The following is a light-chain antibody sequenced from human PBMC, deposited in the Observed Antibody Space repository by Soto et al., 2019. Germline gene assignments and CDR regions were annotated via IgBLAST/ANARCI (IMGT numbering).Light chain of an antibody. CDR2: LGS. Sequence: EIVMTQSPPSLTVTPGEPASISCRSSQRLLHSNGNIFLDWYLQKPGQPPQLLIYLGSNRASGVPDRVSGSEAGTDFSLKSSRVEAEDVGVYYCMQALQTPYTFGQGTKLEIK. J-gene: IGKJ2*01. CDR3: MQALQTPYT. V-gene: IGKV2-28*01. CDR1: QRLLHSNGNIF.